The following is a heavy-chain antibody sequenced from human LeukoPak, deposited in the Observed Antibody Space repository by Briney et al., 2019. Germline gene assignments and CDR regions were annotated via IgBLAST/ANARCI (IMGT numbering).Heavy chain of an antibody. V-gene: IGHV4-34*01. CDR3: ARSLRGVVGATMDY. CDR2: INHSGST. D-gene: IGHD1-26*01. J-gene: IGHJ4*02. CDR1: GGSFSGYY. Sequence: SETLSLTCAVYGGSFSGYYWSWIRQPPGKGLEWIGEINHSGSTNYNPSLKGRVTISVDTSKNQFSLKLSSVTAAGTAVYYCARSLRGVVGATMDYWGQGTLVTVSS.